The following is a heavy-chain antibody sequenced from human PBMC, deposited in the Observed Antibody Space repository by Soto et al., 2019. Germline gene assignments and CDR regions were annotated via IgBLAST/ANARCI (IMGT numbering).Heavy chain of an antibody. V-gene: IGHV1-69*13. D-gene: IGHD2-2*02. Sequence: SVKVSCKASGGTFSSYAISWVRQAPEQGLEWMGGIIPIFGTANYAQKFQGRVTITADESTSTAYMELSSLRSEDTAVYYCARGRYCSSTSCYRTYYYYGMDVWGQGTTVTVSS. CDR1: GGTFSSYA. CDR3: ARGRYCSSTSCYRTYYYYGMDV. CDR2: IIPIFGTA. J-gene: IGHJ6*02.